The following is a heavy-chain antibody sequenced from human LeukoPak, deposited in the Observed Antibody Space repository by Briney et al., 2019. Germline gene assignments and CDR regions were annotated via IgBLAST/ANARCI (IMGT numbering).Heavy chain of an antibody. Sequence: PSETLSLTCTVSGGSISSSSYYWGWIRQPPGKGLSWIGSIYYSGSTYYNPSLKSRVTISVDTSKNQFSLKLSSVTAADTAVYYCALVRHYYYYMDVWGKGTTVTVSS. CDR1: GGSISSSSYY. J-gene: IGHJ6*03. CDR2: IYYSGST. D-gene: IGHD6-13*01. V-gene: IGHV4-39*07. CDR3: ALVRHYYYYMDV.